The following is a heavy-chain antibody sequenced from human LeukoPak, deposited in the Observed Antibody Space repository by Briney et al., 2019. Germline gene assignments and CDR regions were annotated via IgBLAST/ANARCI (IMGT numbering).Heavy chain of an antibody. CDR1: GGSISSHY. V-gene: IGHV4-59*11. CDR2: IYYSGST. CDR3: ARETVVNYYDSSGYEY. J-gene: IGHJ4*02. D-gene: IGHD3-22*01. Sequence: SETLSLTCTVSGGSISSHYWSWIRQPPGKGPEWIGYIYYSGSTNYNPSLKSRVTISVDTSKNQFSLKLSSVTAADTAVYYCARETVVNYYDSSGYEYWGQGTLVTVSS.